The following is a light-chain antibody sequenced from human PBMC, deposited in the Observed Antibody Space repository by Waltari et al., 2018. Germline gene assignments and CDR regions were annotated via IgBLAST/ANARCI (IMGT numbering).Light chain of an antibody. CDR3: QQRRNGPRT. V-gene: IGKV3-11*01. J-gene: IGKJ4*01. CDR2: DAS. Sequence: EIVLTQSPAILSFSPGERATLACRASQSVGTYLTWYQQLPGQSPSLLISDASYRATGSPARFSGSVSGTDLTLAISSLQPEDFADYYGQQRRNGPRTFGGGT. CDR1: QSVGTY.